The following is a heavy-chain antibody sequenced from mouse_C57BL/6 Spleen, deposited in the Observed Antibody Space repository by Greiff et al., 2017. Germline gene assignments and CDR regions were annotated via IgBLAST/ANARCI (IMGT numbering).Heavy chain of an antibody. J-gene: IGHJ4*01. Sequence: QVQLQQPGAELVKPGASVKMSCKASGYTFTSYWITWVKQRPGQGLEWIGDIYPGSGSTNYNEKFKSKATLTVDTSSSTAYMQLSSLTSEDSAVYYCARGIYYYGSSYAMDYWGQGTSVTVSS. CDR1: GYTFTSYW. CDR3: ARGIYYYGSSYAMDY. V-gene: IGHV1-55*01. D-gene: IGHD1-1*01. CDR2: IYPGSGST.